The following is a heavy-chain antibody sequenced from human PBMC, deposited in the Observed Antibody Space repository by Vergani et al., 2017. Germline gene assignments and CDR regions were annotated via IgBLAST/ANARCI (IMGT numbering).Heavy chain of an antibody. V-gene: IGHV4-61*02. Sequence: QVQLQESGPGLVKPSQTLSLTCTVSGGSISSGSYHWSWIRQPAGKGLEWIGRIYTSGSTNYNPSLKSRVTISVDTSKNLCSLKLSSVTAADTAVYYCARLGYGAFDIWGQGTMVTVSS. J-gene: IGHJ3*02. CDR1: GGSISSGSYH. CDR3: ARLGYGAFDI. D-gene: IGHD5-18*01. CDR2: IYTSGST.